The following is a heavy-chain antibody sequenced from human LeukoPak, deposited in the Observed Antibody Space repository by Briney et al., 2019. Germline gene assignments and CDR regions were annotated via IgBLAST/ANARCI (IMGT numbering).Heavy chain of an antibody. CDR3: ARVGLGYSIFDY. CDR2: IYYSGST. D-gene: IGHD4-11*01. Sequence: PGGSLRLSCAASGFTFSNYWSWIRQPPGKGLEWIGYIYYSGSTYYNPSLKSRVTISVDTSKNQFSLKLSSVTAADTAVYYCARVGLGYSIFDYWGQGTLVTVSS. J-gene: IGHJ4*02. CDR1: GFTFSNY. V-gene: IGHV4-59*12.